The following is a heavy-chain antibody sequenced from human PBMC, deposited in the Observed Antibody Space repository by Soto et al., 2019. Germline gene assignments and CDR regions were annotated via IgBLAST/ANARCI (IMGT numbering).Heavy chain of an antibody. V-gene: IGHV5-10-1*01. D-gene: IGHD6-13*01. CDR1: GYSFTSYW. CDR3: ARLEGIAAAGHDY. Sequence: EVQLVQSGAEVKKPGESLRISCKGSGYSFTSYWISWVRQMPGKGLEGMGRIDPSESYTNYSPSFQGDVTISADKSISPACPQWSSLKASDSAMYYCARLEGIAAAGHDYWGQGTLVTVSS. J-gene: IGHJ4*02. CDR2: IDPSESYT.